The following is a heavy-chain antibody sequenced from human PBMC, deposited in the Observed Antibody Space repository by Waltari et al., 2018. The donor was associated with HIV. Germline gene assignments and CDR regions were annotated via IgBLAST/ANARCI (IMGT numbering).Heavy chain of an antibody. CDR2: VYSNGVT. V-gene: IGHV4-39*01. CDR1: TGYITQSYY. J-gene: IGHJ4*02. Sequence: QLQLQESGPALVKPSDTLPLTCPVSTGYITQSYYWGWFRQSPGTGLEWIGTVYSNGVTHCTPSLESRVTMSVDTSKNQFSLTLTSVTAADTALYFCATLRTVTGTIDDWGQGILVTVSS. D-gene: IGHD4-17*01. CDR3: ATLRTVTGTIDD.